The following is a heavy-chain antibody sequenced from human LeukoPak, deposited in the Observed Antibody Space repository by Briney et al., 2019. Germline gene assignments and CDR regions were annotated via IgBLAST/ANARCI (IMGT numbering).Heavy chain of an antibody. D-gene: IGHD2-15*01. J-gene: IGHJ4*02. CDR1: GFPFSSYW. V-gene: IGHV3-7*01. Sequence: PGGSLRLSCAASGFPFSSYWMSWVRQAPGKGLEGVANIKQDGSEKYYVDSVKGRFTISRDNAKNSLYLQMNSLRAEDTAVYYCARDQPTFPLLPDIFDYWGQGTLVTVSS. CDR2: IKQDGSEK. CDR3: ARDQPTFPLLPDIFDY.